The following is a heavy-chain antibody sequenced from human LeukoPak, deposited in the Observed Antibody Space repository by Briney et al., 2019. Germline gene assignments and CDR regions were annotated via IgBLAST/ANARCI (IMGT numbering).Heavy chain of an antibody. V-gene: IGHV3-43*02. CDR3: AKWRGDYPPYYYYYMDV. CDR1: GFTFDDYA. Sequence: GGSLRLSCAASGFTFDDYAMHWVRQAPGKGLEWVSLISGDGGSIYYADSVKGRFTISRDNSKNSLYLQMNSLRTEDTALYYCAKWRGDYPPYYYYYMDVWGKGTTVTVSS. J-gene: IGHJ6*03. CDR2: ISGDGGSI. D-gene: IGHD4-17*01.